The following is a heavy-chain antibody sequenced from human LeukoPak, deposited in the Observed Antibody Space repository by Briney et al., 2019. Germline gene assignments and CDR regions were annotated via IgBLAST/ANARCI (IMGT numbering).Heavy chain of an antibody. CDR1: GFIFSNYG. Sequence: GGSLRLSCAASGFIFSNYGMSWVRQAPGMGLEWVGRIKSKTDGETTDYAAPVQDRFTISRDDSKNMLYLQMDSLNSEDTAVYYCTTDARYFFDFWGQGTLVTVSS. V-gene: IGHV3-15*05. CDR3: TTDARYFFDF. J-gene: IGHJ4*02. CDR2: IKSKTDGETT.